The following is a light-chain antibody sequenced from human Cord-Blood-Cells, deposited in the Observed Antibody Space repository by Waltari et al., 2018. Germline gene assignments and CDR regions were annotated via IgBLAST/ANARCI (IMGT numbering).Light chain of an antibody. CDR2: DVS. CDR3: CSYAGSVV. Sequence: QSALTQPRSVSGSPGHSVPISCTGTSSDVCGYNYVSWYQQHPGKAPKLMIYDVSKRPSGVPDRFSGSKSGNTASLTISGLQAEDEADYYCCSYAGSVVFGGGTKLTVL. CDR1: SSDVCGYNY. J-gene: IGLJ2*01. V-gene: IGLV2-11*01.